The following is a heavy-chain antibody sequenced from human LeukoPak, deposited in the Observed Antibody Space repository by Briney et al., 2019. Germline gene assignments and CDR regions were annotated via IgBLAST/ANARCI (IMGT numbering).Heavy chain of an antibody. V-gene: IGHV3-30*18. D-gene: IGHD5-12*01. CDR1: GFTFSRSG. CDR2: ISYDGSKK. CDR3: AKVAKEVATIEDFDY. Sequence: GGSLRLSWAASGFTFSRSGMHWVRQAPGKGLEWVAAISYDGSKKYYADSVKGRFTVSRDNSKNTLYLQMNSLRAEDTAVYYCAKVAKEVATIEDFDYWGQGTLVTVSS. J-gene: IGHJ4*02.